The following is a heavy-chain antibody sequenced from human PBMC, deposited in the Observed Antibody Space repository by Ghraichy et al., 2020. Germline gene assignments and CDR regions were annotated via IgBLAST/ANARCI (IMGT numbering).Heavy chain of an antibody. CDR2: IYSGGST. D-gene: IGHD2-8*02. J-gene: IGHJ6*02. Sequence: LSLTCAASGFTVSSNYMSWVRQAPGKGLEWVSVIYSGGSTYYADSVKGRFTISRDNSKNTLYLQMNSLRAEDTAVYYCARGPFAWGTDYYYGMDVWGQGTTVTVSS. CDR1: GFTVSSNY. V-gene: IGHV3-53*01. CDR3: ARGPFAWGTDYYYGMDV.